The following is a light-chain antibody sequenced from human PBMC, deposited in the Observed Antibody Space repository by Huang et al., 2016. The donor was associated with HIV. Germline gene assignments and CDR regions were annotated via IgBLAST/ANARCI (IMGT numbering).Light chain of an antibody. CDR1: QDISNY. CDR2: DAS. V-gene: IGKV1-33*01. CDR3: QQYDNLLFT. J-gene: IGKJ3*01. Sequence: DVQMTQSPSSLSASVGDRVSITCQVSQDISNYLNWNQQKPGKAPKVLIYDASNLQTGVTSRFSGSGSGTNFTFTISSLQPEDIGTYYCQQYDNLLFTFGPGTKVDIK.